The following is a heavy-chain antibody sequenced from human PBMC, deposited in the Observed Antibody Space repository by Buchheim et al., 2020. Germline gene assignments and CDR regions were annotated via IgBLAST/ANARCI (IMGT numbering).Heavy chain of an antibody. D-gene: IGHD3-10*01. J-gene: IGHJ2*01. CDR1: GGSISSSSSS. CDR3: ARFLGSGTSYWYFDL. Sequence: QLQLQESGPGLVKPSETLSLTCTVSGGSISSSSSSWAWIRQPPGEGLEWIGNIYYSGNTYYNPSLKSRLTISVDTSQNQFSLKLSSVTAADTAVYYCARFLGSGTSYWYFDLWGRGTL. CDR2: IYYSGNT. V-gene: IGHV4-39*01.